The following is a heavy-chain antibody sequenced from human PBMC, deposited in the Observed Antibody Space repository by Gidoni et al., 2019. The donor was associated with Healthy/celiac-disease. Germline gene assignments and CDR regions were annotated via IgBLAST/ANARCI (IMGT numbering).Heavy chain of an antibody. D-gene: IGHD4-17*01. V-gene: IGHV3-9*01. CDR1: GFTFDDYA. CDR2: ISWNSGSI. CDR3: AKDMVNYGDYIFDY. J-gene: IGHJ4*02. Sequence: GFTFDDYAMHWVRQAPGKGLEWVSGISWNSGSIGYADSVKGRFTISRDNAKNSLYLQMNSLRAEDTALYYCAKDMVNYGDYIFDYWGQGTLVTVSS.